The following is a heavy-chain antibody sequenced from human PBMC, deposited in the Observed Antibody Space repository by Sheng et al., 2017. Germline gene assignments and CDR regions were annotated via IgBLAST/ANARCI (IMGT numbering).Heavy chain of an antibody. CDR1: GFTFSSYW. CDR2: MNQDGSAK. D-gene: IGHD6-6*01. CDR3: ARGYSSSPNWFDP. J-gene: IGHJ5*02. V-gene: IGHV3-7*01. Sequence: VQLVESGGGLVQPGGSLRLSCAASGFTFSSYWMNWVRQAPGKGLEWVANMNQDGSAKYYVDSVKGRFTISRDNAQNSLYLQMNSLRAEDTAVYYCARGYSSSPNWFDPWGQGTLAPSPQ.